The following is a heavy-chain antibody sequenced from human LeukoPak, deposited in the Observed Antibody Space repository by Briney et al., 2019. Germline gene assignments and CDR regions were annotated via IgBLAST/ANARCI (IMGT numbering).Heavy chain of an antibody. V-gene: IGHV5-10-1*01. CDR3: ARQYHSGYVTDY. J-gene: IGHJ4*02. CDR1: GYSFTSYW. D-gene: IGHD5-12*01. CDR2: IDPSDSYT. Sequence: GESLKISCKGSGYSFTSYWISWVLQMPGKGLEWMGRIDPSDSYTNYSPSFQGHVTISADKSISTAYLQWSSLKASDTAMYYCARQYHSGYVTDYWGQGTLVTVSS.